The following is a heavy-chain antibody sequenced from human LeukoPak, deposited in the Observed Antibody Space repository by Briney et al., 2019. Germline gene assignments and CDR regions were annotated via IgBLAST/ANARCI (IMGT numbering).Heavy chain of an antibody. CDR1: GGSINSDHW. CDR3: KSRAHEVVTASDY. Sequence: SGTLSLTCAVSGGSINSDHWWTWVCQPPGKGLEWIGEIFHNGRTRYNPSFQSRVAMSVDNSKNQFSLKLTSVTAADTAVYFCKSRAHEVVTASDYWGQGTQVTVSS. CDR2: IFHNGRT. J-gene: IGHJ4*02. D-gene: IGHD2-21*02. V-gene: IGHV4-4*02.